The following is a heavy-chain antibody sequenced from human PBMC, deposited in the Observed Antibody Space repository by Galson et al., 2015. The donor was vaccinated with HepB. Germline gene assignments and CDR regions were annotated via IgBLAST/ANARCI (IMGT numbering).Heavy chain of an antibody. D-gene: IGHD5-18*01. CDR1: GFTFDDYA. J-gene: IGHJ6*03. CDR3: AKDMSTAMVNYYYMDV. Sequence: SLRLSCAASGFTFDDYAMHWVRQAPGKGLEWVSGISWNSGSIGYADSVKGRFTISRDNAKNSLYLQMNSLRAEDTALYYCAKDMSTAMVNYYYMDVWGKGTTVTVSS. V-gene: IGHV3-9*01. CDR2: ISWNSGSI.